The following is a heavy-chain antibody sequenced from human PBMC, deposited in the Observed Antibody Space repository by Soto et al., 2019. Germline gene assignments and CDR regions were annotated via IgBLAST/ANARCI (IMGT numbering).Heavy chain of an antibody. CDR2: IIPIFGTA. D-gene: IGHD5-12*01. J-gene: IGHJ6*02. CDR3: ARDRYSGYVYYGMDV. CDR1: GATSGSYA. V-gene: IGHV1-69*01. Sequence: QVQLVQSGAEVKKPGSSVKASSKASGATSGSYAFTWFRRAPGQGLEGMGGIIPIFGTANYAQKFQGRVTITADESTSTAYMELSSLRSEDTAVYYCARDRYSGYVYYGMDVWGQGTTVTVSS.